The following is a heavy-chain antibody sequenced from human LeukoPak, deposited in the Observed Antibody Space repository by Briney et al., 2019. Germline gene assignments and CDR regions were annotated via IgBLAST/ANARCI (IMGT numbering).Heavy chain of an antibody. J-gene: IGHJ6*02. CDR1: GGSISSYY. V-gene: IGHV4-4*08. CDR3: ARDGQLRLVGAKYGMDV. Sequence: NASETLSLTCTVSGGSISSYYWSWIRQPPGKGLEWIGYIYNSGSTNYNPSLKSRVTISVDTSKNQFSLKLSSVTAADTAVYYCARDGQLRLVGAKYGMDVWGQGTTVTVSS. CDR2: IYNSGST. D-gene: IGHD1-26*01.